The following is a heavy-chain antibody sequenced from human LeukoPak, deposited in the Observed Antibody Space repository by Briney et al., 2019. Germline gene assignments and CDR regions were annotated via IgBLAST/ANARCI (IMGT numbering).Heavy chain of an antibody. D-gene: IGHD3-10*01. CDR2: INHSGST. Sequence: SETLSLTCTVSGGSISSYYWSWIRQPPGKGLEWIGEINHSGSTNYNPSLKSRVTISVDTSKNQFSLKLSSVTAADTAVYYCARVGLLWFGELSNYYYGMDVWGQGTTVTVSS. V-gene: IGHV4-34*01. J-gene: IGHJ6*02. CDR3: ARVGLLWFGELSNYYYGMDV. CDR1: GGSISSYY.